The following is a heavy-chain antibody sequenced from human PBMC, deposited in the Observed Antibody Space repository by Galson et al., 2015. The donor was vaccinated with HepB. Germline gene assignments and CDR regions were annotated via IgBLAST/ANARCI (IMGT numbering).Heavy chain of an antibody. D-gene: IGHD6-19*01. CDR2: ISYDGSNK. Sequence: SLRLSCAASGFTFSSYAMHWVRQAPGKGLEWVAVISYDGSNKYYADSVKGRFTISRDNSKNTLYLQMNSLRAEDTAVYYCARDLWAVAGTWGQGTLVTVSS. J-gene: IGHJ5*02. V-gene: IGHV3-30*04. CDR1: GFTFSSYA. CDR3: ARDLWAVAGT.